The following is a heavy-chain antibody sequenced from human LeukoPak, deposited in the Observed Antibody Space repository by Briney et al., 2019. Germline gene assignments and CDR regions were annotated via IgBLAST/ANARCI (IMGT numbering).Heavy chain of an antibody. CDR3: ATLGSIVWGRTGTASSL. J-gene: IGHJ4*02. V-gene: IGHV3-53*04. D-gene: IGHD2-21*02. CDR2: IYSGGIT. CDR1: GFTVVSNY. Sequence: GGSLRHSRAASGFTVVSNYLSWVRQAPGKGLEWVSIIYSGGITFYADSVKGRFTISINNSKNTLYLQMNSLRAEVTATYYCATLGSIVWGRTGTASSLWGQGTLVTVS.